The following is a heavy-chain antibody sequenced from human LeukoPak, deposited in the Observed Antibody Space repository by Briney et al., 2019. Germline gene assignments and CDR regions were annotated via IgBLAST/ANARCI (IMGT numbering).Heavy chain of an antibody. CDR3: ATASVFRYFDY. CDR2: IYYSGST. CDR1: GGSVSTSTYS. Sequence: SETLSLACTDSGGSVSTSTYSWGRIRQPPGKGMEWIGSIYYSGSTYYNSSLKSRVTISVDTSKNQLSLKLSSVTAADTAVYYCATASVFRYFDYWRQGTLVTVSS. V-gene: IGHV4-39*07. J-gene: IGHJ4*02.